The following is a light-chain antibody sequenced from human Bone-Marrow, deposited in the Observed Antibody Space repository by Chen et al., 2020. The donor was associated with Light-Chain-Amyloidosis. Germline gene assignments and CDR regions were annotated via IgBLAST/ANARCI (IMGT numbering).Light chain of an antibody. CDR1: DLPTKY. CDR3: QSAYSSGTYEVI. Sequence: SYELTQPPSVSVSPGQTARITCSGDDLPTKYAYWYQQKPGQAPVLVIHRDTERPSGISERFSGSSSGTTATLPISGGQAEDEADYHCQSAYSSGTYEVIFGGGTKLTVL. J-gene: IGLJ2*01. V-gene: IGLV3-25*03. CDR2: RDT.